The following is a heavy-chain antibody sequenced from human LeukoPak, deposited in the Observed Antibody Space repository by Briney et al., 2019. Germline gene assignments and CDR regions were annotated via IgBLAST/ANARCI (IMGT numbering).Heavy chain of an antibody. CDR1: GYTFTSYG. D-gene: IGHD3-3*01. CDR3: AREMRDTIFGVPLGAFDI. V-gene: IGHV1-18*01. J-gene: IGHJ3*02. Sequence: VASVKVSCKASGYTFTSYGISWVRQAPGQGLEWMEWISAYNGNTNYAQKLQGRVTMTTDTSTSTAYMELRSLRSDDTAVYYCAREMRDTIFGVPLGAFDIWGQGTMVTVSS. CDR2: ISAYNGNT.